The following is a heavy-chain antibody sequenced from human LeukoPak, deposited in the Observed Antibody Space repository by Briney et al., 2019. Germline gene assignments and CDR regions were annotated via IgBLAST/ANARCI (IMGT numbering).Heavy chain of an antibody. CDR2: INASGAVT. CDR1: RFSFSTYP. J-gene: IGHJ6*02. V-gene: IGHV3-23*01. D-gene: IGHD6-19*01. CDR3: ASRAVSSGWYGLPYYYGMDV. Sequence: GGSLRLSCAASRFSFSTYPMGCILHTPGKGLELDSRINASGAVTFHAAPVKGRFTISRDNSKNTLYLQMTSLRAEDTAVYYCASRAVSSGWYGLPYYYGMDVWGQGTTVTVSS.